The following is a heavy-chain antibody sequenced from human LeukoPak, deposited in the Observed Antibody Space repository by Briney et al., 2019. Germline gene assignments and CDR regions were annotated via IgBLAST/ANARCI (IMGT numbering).Heavy chain of an antibody. CDR2: IYTSGST. CDR3: ARDRSIAAAGTI. Sequence: PSQTLSLTCTVSGGSISSGSYYWSWIRQPAGKGLEWIGRIYTSGSTNYNPSLKSRVTISVDTSKNQFSLKLSSVTAADTAVYYCARDRSIAAAGTIWGQGTLVTVSS. CDR1: GGSISSGSYY. D-gene: IGHD6-13*01. J-gene: IGHJ4*02. V-gene: IGHV4-61*02.